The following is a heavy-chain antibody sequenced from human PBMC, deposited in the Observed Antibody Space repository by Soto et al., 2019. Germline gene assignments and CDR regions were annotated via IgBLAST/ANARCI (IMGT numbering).Heavy chain of an antibody. D-gene: IGHD7-27*01. J-gene: IGHJ4*01. CDR2: TYYRSKWQS. CDR3: ARTGDYRVDY. CDR1: GDSVSSKSAA. Sequence: SQILSLTCAISGDSVSSKSAAWQWIRQSPSRGLEWLGRTYYRSKWQSNYAVSVKSRITINPDTSKNQFSLQLRSVTPDDTAMYFCARTGDYRVDYWGQGXLVTVYS. V-gene: IGHV6-1*01.